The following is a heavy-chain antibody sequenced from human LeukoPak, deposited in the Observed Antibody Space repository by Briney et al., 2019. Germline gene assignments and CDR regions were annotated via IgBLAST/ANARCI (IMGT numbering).Heavy chain of an antibody. D-gene: IGHD6-13*01. CDR3: AKDAGAGSADY. V-gene: IGHV3-23*01. CDR2: ISGSGGST. Sequence: GGSLRLSCAASGFIFSSYAISWVRQAPGKGLEWVSVISGSGGSTYYADSVKGRFTISRDNSKNTLYLQMNSLRVEDTAVYYCAKDAGAGSADYWGQGTLVTVSS. J-gene: IGHJ4*02. CDR1: GFIFSSYA.